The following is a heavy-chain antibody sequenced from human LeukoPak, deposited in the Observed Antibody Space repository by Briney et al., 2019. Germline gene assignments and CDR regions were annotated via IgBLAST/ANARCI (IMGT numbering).Heavy chain of an antibody. CDR1: GYTFTNYG. V-gene: IGHV1-18*04. J-gene: IGHJ5*02. Sequence: ASVTLSCKASGYTFTNYGMTWVRQAPGQGLEWVGWISPYNGNTYYAQTLKGRVTMTTDTSTSTAYMELRSLRPDDTAVYYCARGGLGYCSAGSCPAICFDPWGQGTLVTVSS. CDR2: ISPYNGNT. CDR3: ARGGLGYCSAGSCPAICFDP. D-gene: IGHD2-15*01.